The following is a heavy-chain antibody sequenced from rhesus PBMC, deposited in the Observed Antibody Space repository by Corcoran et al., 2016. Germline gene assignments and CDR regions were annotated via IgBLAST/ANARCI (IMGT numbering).Heavy chain of an antibody. D-gene: IGHD4-35*01. J-gene: IGHJ5-2*02. CDR3: ARELPMTTVTTFRSSDV. CDR1: GGSIRINY. CDR2: ISASGGTT. Sequence: QLQLQESGPGLVKPSETLSLTCAVSGGSIRINYWTWIRQPPGKGLEWIGRISASGGTTAYNPSLKSRVTISRDTSTNQFSLKLTSVTAADTALYYCARELPMTTVTTFRSSDVWGRGILVTVSS. V-gene: IGHV4-173*01.